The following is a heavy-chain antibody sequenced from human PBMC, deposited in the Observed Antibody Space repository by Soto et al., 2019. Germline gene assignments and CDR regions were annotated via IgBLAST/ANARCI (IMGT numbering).Heavy chain of an antibody. D-gene: IGHD2-2*02. CDR3: AAPRAHLLYSIAFDI. CDR1: GFTFTSSA. CDR2: IVVGSGNT. V-gene: IGHV1-58*01. Sequence: SVKVSCKASGFTFTSSAVQWVRQARGQRLEWIGWIVVGSGNTNYAQKFQERVTITRDMSTSTAYMELSSLRSEDTAVYYCAAPRAHLLYSIAFDIWGQGTMVTVSS. J-gene: IGHJ3*02.